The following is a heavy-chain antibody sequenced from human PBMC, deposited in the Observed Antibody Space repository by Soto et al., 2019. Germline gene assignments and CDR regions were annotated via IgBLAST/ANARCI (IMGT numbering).Heavy chain of an antibody. V-gene: IGHV3-48*01. CDR3: ARRNALEY. D-gene: IGHD1-1*01. CDR2: ISSSGTTI. CDR1: GFTFSDFY. Sequence: EVQLVESGGGLVQPGGSLRLSCVVSGFTFSDFYMNWVRQAPGKGLEWISYISSSGTTIYYADSVKGRFTISRDNAKRSLYLRMDSLRVEDTAVYYCARRNALEYWGQGTLVTVSS. J-gene: IGHJ4*02.